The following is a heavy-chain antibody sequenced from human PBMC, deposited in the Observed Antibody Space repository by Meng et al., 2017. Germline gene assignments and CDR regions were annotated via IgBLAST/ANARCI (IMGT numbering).Heavy chain of an antibody. V-gene: IGHV3-53*02. CDR1: GFNVSSNY. CDR3: ARDLGY. J-gene: IGHJ4*02. Sequence: EVQLVDTGRGLTPHGVTLRLSCAAPGFNVSSNYMSWVLQAPGKGLEWVSVIYSGGSTYYADTVQGRFTISRDNSKNTLYLQMNSLRAEDTAVYYCARDLGYWGQGILVTVS. CDR2: IYSGGST. D-gene: IGHD3-16*01.